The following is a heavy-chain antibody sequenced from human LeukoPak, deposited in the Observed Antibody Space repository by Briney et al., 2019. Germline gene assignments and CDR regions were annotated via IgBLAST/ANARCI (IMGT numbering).Heavy chain of an antibody. CDR1: GGSISDHY. Sequence: SETLSLTCTVSGGSISDHYWSWIRQPPGKGLEWIGYIYYSGSTYYNPSLKSRVTISVDTSKNQFSLKLTSVTTVDTAVYYCARSPLGTHYYYMDVWGKGTTVTVSS. V-gene: IGHV4-59*11. CDR3: ARSPLGTHYYYMDV. D-gene: IGHD7-27*01. J-gene: IGHJ6*03. CDR2: IYYSGST.